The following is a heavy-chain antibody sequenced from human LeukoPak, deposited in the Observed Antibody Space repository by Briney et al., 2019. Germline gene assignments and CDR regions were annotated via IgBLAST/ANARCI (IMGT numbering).Heavy chain of an antibody. CDR1: GFTFSSYW. J-gene: IGHJ4*02. CDR2: IKGDGSST. CDR3: AGGGSTEYFDY. V-gene: IGHV3-74*01. Sequence: GGSLRLSCAASGFTFSSYWMHWVRHTPGKGLVWVSRIKGDGSSTSYADSVKGRFTISRDNAKNTLYLQMNSLRAEDTAVYYCAGGGSTEYFDYWGQGTLVTVSS. D-gene: IGHD1-26*01.